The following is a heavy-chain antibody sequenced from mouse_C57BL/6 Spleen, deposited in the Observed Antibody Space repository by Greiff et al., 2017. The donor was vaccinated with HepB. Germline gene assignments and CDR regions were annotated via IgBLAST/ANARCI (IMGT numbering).Heavy chain of an antibody. CDR2: IYPGDGDT. CDR3: ARSAYYGSLDD. Sequence: VQLQQSGPELVKPGASVKISCKASGYAFSSSWMNWVKQRPGKGLEWIGRIYPGDGDTNYNGKFKGKATLTADKSSSTAYMQLSSLTSEDSAVYFCARSAYYGSLDDWGQGTTLTVSS. J-gene: IGHJ2*01. CDR1: GYAFSSSW. V-gene: IGHV1-82*01. D-gene: IGHD1-1*01.